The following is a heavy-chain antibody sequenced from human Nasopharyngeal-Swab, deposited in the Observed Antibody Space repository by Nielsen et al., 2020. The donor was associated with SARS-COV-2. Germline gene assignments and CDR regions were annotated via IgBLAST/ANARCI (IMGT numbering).Heavy chain of an antibody. D-gene: IGHD2-2*01. J-gene: IGHJ4*02. V-gene: IGHV3-7*03. Sequence: GGSLRLSCAASGFTFSSYWMSWVRQAPGKGLEWVANIKQDGSEKYYVDSVKGRFTISRDNAKNSLYLQMNSLRAEDTAVYYCAGGPIGYCSSTSCGPYDYWGQGTLVTVSS. CDR2: IKQDGSEK. CDR1: GFTFSSYW. CDR3: AGGPIGYCSSTSCGPYDY.